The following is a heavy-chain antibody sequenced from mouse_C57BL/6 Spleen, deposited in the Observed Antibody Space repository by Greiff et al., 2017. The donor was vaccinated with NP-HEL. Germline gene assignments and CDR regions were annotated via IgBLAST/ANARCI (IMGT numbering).Heavy chain of an antibody. J-gene: IGHJ1*03. CDR2: INYDGSST. CDR1: GFTFSDYY. Sequence: EVQLVESEGGLVQPGSSMKLSCTASGFTFSDYYMAWVRQVPEKGLEWVANINYDGSSTYYLDSLKSRFILSRDNAKNILYLQMSSLKSEDTATYYCARVDGYHWYFDVWGTGTTVTVSS. CDR3: ARVDGYHWYFDV. D-gene: IGHD2-3*01. V-gene: IGHV5-16*01.